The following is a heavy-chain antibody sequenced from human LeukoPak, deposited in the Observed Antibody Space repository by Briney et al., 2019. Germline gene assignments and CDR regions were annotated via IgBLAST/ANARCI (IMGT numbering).Heavy chain of an antibody. CDR2: INPNSGGT. CDR1: GYTFTGYY. D-gene: IGHD1-26*01. V-gene: IGHV1-2*02. J-gene: IGHJ5*02. Sequence: ASVKVSCKASGYTFTGYYMHWVRQAPGQGLEWMGWINPNSGGTNYAQTFQGRVTMTRDTSISTAYMELSRLRSDDTALYYCARGYPTRRSSIDVDPWGQGTLVTVSS. CDR3: ARGYPTRRSSIDVDP.